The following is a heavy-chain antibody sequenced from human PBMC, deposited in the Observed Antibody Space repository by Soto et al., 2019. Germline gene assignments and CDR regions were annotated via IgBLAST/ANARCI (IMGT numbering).Heavy chain of an antibody. J-gene: IGHJ4*02. V-gene: IGHV4-38-2*02. CDR3: ARDGNWNYGDFDY. CDR1: GYSISSGYY. D-gene: IGHD1-7*01. CDR2: IYHSGST. Sequence: SETLSLTCAVSGYSISSGYYWGWIRQPPGKGLEWIGSIYHSGSTYYNPSLKSRVTISVDTSKNQFSLKLSSVTAADTAVYYCARDGNWNYGDFDYWGQGALVTVSS.